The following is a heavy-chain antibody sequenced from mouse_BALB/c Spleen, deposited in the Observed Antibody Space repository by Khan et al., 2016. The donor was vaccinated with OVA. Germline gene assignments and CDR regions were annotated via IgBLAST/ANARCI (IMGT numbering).Heavy chain of an antibody. V-gene: IGHV2-6*02. CDR1: GFSLTSYG. J-gene: IGHJ4*01. Sequence: QVQLKESGPGLVAPSQSLSITCTVSGFSLTSYGVHWVRQPPGKGLEWLVVIWSDGSTTYNSALKSRLNISKDSSKSQVFLKMNSLQNDDTAMYYCARGGFYAMDYWGQGTSVTVSS. CDR2: IWSDGST. CDR3: ARGGFYAMDY.